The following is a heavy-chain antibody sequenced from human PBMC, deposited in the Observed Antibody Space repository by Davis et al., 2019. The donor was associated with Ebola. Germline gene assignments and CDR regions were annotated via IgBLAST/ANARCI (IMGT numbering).Heavy chain of an antibody. Sequence: GESLKISCAASRFTFSSYSMSWIRQAPGKGLEWVSYISSSGSTIYYADSVKGRFTISRDNAKNSLYLQMHSLRAEDTAVYYCARGYGTFDYWGRGTLVTVSA. CDR1: RFTFSSYS. CDR2: ISSSGSTI. V-gene: IGHV3-48*04. D-gene: IGHD4-17*01. CDR3: ARGYGTFDY. J-gene: IGHJ4*02.